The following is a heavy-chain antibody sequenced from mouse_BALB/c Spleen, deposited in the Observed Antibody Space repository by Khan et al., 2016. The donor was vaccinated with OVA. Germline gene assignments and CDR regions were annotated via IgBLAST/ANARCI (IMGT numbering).Heavy chain of an antibody. CDR1: GFSLTSYG. J-gene: IGHJ4*01. V-gene: IGHV2-3*01. CDR3: AKDRGYDALDY. CDR2: IWGDGNT. Sequence: QVRLQQSGPGLVAPSQSLSITCTVSGFSLTSYGVSWVRQPPGKGLEWLGVIWGDGNTNFHSALRSRLSISTDNSNSQVFLKLNSLQTDDTATYYGAKDRGYDALDYWGQGTSVTVSS.